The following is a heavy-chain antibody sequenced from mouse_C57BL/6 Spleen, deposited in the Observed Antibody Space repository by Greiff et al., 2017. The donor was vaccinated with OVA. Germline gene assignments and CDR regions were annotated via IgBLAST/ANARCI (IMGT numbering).Heavy chain of an antibody. CDR1: GYTFTGSW. CDR3: ARDYGNYGWFAY. CDR2: ILPGSGST. D-gene: IGHD2-1*01. J-gene: IGHJ3*01. Sequence: VQLQQSGAELMKPGASVTLSCKATGYTFTGSWIEWVKQRPGNGLEWIGEILPGSGSTNYNEKVKGKATFTSDTSSTTAYMHLSSLTTEDSALYYVARDYGNYGWFAYWGQGTLVTVSA. V-gene: IGHV1-9*01.